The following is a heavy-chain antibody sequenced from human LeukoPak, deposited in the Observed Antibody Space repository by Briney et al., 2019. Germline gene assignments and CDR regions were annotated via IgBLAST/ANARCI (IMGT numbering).Heavy chain of an antibody. Sequence: SETLSLTCTVSGGSISSYYWSWIRQPPGKGLEWIGYIYYSGSTNYNPSLKSRVTISVDTSKNQFSLKLSSVTAADTAVYYCARGDNMITVGGVTAQNAFDYWGQGTLVTVSS. CDR2: IYYSGST. J-gene: IGHJ4*02. D-gene: IGHD3-16*01. CDR1: GGSISSYY. V-gene: IGHV4-59*01. CDR3: ARGDNMITVGGVTAQNAFDY.